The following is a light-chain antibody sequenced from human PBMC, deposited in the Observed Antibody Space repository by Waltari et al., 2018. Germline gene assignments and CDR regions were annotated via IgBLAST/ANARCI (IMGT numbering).Light chain of an antibody. CDR1: QRVSNW. Sequence: DIQMTQSPSTLSASVGDRVTITCRASQRVSNWLSWYQQKPGKAPNLLIYKASSLESGVPSRFSGRGSGTECTLTIISLQPDDFATYYCQQYNDDPRTFGQGTEVEFK. V-gene: IGKV1-5*03. J-gene: IGKJ1*01. CDR2: KAS. CDR3: QQYNDDPRT.